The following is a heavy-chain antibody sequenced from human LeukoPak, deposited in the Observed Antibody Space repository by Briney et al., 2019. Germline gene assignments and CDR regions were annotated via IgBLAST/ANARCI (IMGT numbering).Heavy chain of an antibody. CDR2: VYYSGST. CDR3: ARGDDLCGGDCYPYYFDY. CDR1: GGAISSYY. D-gene: IGHD2-21*02. V-gene: IGHV4-59*01. J-gene: IGHJ4*02. Sequence: KTSETLSLTCTVSGGAISSYYWSWIRQPPGRGLEWIGYVYYSGSTNYSPSLKSRVTISVDTSKSQFSLKLNSVTAADTAVYYCARGDDLCGGDCYPYYFDYWGQGTLVTVSS.